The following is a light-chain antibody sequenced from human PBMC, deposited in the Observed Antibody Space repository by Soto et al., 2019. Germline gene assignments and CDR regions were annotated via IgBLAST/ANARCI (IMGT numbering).Light chain of an antibody. CDR1: QSIDSD. Sequence: EIMMTQSPANVSVFPGERATLSCRASQSIDSDLAWYQQKPGHVPRLLIYGASTRATGVPARFSGSGSGTEFTLIIISLQSDDVAVYYCQQYSHWRTFGPGTKVEIK. CDR2: GAS. CDR3: QQYSHWRT. V-gene: IGKV3-15*01. J-gene: IGKJ1*01.